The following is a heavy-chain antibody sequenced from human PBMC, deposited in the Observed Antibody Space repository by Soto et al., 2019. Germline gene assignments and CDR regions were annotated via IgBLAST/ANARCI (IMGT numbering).Heavy chain of an antibody. Sequence: QVQLVQSGAEVKKPGASVKVSCKASGYTFTSYDINWVRQATGQGLERMGWMNPNSGNPGDAQKCQGRVTMTRNTSISTAYMEVSSLRSEDTAVYYCARKGGSRRANWFDPWGQGTLVTVSS. CDR1: GYTFTSYD. V-gene: IGHV1-8*01. D-gene: IGHD6-13*01. CDR2: MNPNSGNP. J-gene: IGHJ5*02. CDR3: ARKGGSRRANWFDP.